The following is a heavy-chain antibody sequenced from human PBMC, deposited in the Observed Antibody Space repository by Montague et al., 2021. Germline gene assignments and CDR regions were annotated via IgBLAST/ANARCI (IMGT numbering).Heavy chain of an antibody. Sequence: SETLSLTCTVSGASITSNIYYWGWIRQSPGKGLAWIGSIYYSGNSFYQPSLKSRITMAVDTSKNQFSLKLSSVTAADTAIYYCARVFSSWYVGWFDPWGQGTLVTVSS. D-gene: IGHD6-13*01. CDR1: GASITSNIYY. CDR3: ARVFSSWYVGWFDP. CDR2: IYYSGNS. V-gene: IGHV4-39*07. J-gene: IGHJ5*02.